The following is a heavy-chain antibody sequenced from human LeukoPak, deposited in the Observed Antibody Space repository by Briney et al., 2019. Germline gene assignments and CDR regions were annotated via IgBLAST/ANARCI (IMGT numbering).Heavy chain of an antibody. CDR2: IYPGDSDT. CDR1: GYSFTSYW. Sequence: HGESLKISCKGSGYSFTSYWIGWVRQMPGKGLEWMGIIYPGDSDTRYSPSFQGQVTISADKSISTAYLQWSSLKASDTAMYYCARGSITYSPGSEFDYWGQGTLVTVSS. CDR3: ARGSITYSPGSEFDY. V-gene: IGHV5-51*01. J-gene: IGHJ4*02. D-gene: IGHD1-26*01.